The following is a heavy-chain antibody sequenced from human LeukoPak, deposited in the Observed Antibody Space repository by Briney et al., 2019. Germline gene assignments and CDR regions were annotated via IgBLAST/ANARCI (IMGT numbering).Heavy chain of an antibody. Sequence: PGGSLRLSCAASGFTFDDYAMHWVRQAPGKGLEWVSGISWNSGSIGYADSVKGRFTISRDNAKNSLYLQMNSLRAEDTAVYYCAKDPTATTQYFQHWGQGTLVTVSS. CDR1: GFTFDDYA. CDR2: ISWNSGSI. D-gene: IGHD4-11*01. J-gene: IGHJ1*01. CDR3: AKDPTATTQYFQH. V-gene: IGHV3-9*01.